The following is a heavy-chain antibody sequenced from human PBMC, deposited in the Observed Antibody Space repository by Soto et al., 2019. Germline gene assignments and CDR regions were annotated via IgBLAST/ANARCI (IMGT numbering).Heavy chain of an antibody. CDR2: IYYSGST. D-gene: IGHD3-3*01. V-gene: IGHV4-59*01. CDR1: GGSISSYY. CDR3: ASARSAIFGFDY. Sequence: QVQLQESGPGLVKPSETLSLTCTVSGGSISSYYWSWIRQPPGKGLEWIGYIYYSGSTNYNPSLKSRVTISVDTSKNQFSLKLSSVTGADTAVYYCASARSAIFGFDYWGQGTLVTVSS. J-gene: IGHJ4*02.